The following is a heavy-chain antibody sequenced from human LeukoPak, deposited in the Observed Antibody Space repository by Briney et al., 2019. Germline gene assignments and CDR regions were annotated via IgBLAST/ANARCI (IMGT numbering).Heavy chain of an antibody. CDR2: INHSGST. V-gene: IGHV4-34*01. J-gene: IGHJ6*03. D-gene: IGHD3-10*01. CDR1: GGSFSGYY. Sequence: PSETLSLTCAVYGGSFSGYYWSWIRQPPGKGLEWIGEINHSGSTNYNPSLKSRVTISVDTSKNQFSLKLSSVTAADTAVYYCARAVNRWSGFGELLKGMDVWGKGTTVTVSS. CDR3: ARAVNRWSGFGELLKGMDV.